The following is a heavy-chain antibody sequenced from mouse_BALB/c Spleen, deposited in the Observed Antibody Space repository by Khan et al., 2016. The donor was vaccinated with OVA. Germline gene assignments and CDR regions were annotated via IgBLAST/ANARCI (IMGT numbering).Heavy chain of an antibody. D-gene: IGHD1-1*01. CDR1: GYTFTNYG. V-gene: IGHV9-3-1*01. CDR3: ARGSSRAMDY. Sequence: QIQLVQSGPELKKPGETVKISCKASGYTFTNYGMNWVKQAPGKGLKWMGWIYTYTGEPTYADDFKGRFAFSLESSASTAYLQINNLTNEDTATXFCARGSSRAMDYWGQGTSGTVSS. CDR2: IYTYTGEP. J-gene: IGHJ4*01.